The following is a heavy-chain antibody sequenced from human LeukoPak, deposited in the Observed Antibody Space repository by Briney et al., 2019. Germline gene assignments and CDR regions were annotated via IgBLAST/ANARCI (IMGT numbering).Heavy chain of an antibody. CDR2: ISSSSSYI. J-gene: IGHJ6*04. V-gene: IGHV3-21*01. D-gene: IGHD7-27*01. CDR3: ARDQGPGAPSGMDV. CDR1: GFTFSSYS. Sequence: GGSLRLSCAASGFTFSSYSMNWVRQAPGKGLEWVSSISSSSSYIYYADSVKGRFTISRDNAKSSLYLQMNSLRAEDTAVYYCARDQGPGAPSGMDVWGKGTTVTVSS.